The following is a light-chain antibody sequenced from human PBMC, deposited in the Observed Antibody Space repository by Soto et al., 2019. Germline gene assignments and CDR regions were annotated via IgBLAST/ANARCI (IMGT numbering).Light chain of an antibody. Sequence: QSVLTQPASVSGSLGQSITISCTGTSSNVGSYKLVSWYQQHPGKAPKLMIFEVNKRPSGVSNRFSGSKSGNTASLTISGLKVEDEADYYCCSSGGSPTYVFGTGTKLTVL. CDR3: CSSGGSPTYV. V-gene: IGLV2-23*02. CDR2: EVN. CDR1: SSNVGSYKL. J-gene: IGLJ1*01.